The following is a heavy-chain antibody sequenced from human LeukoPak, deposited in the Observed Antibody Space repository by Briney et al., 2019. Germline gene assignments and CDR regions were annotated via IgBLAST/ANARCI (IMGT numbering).Heavy chain of an antibody. V-gene: IGHV3-15*01. D-gene: IGHD3-10*01. CDR3: ATDPVGYYGSGAGQ. CDR1: GLTFNTAW. CDR2: IKRTSDGGTS. J-gene: IGHJ4*02. Sequence: GGSLRLSCVASGLTFNTAWMTWVRQAPGRGLEWVGRIKRTSDGGTSDYSAAVKGGFSISRDDSKNTIYLQMNSLKPEDTALYYCATDPVGYYGSGAGQWGQGTLVTVSS.